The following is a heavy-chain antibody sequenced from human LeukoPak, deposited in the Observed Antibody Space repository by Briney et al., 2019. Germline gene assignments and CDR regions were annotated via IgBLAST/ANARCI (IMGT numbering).Heavy chain of an antibody. Sequence: PGGSLRLSCAASGFTFSSYWMHWVRQAPGKGLVWVSRINSDGSSTNYADSVKGRFTISRDNSNNTLFLQMNSLRAEDTAVYYCAKVGYFYGSGSYYLGWFDPWGQGTLVTVSS. CDR3: AKVGYFYGSGSYYLGWFDP. CDR1: GFTFSSYW. CDR2: INSDGSST. D-gene: IGHD3-10*01. J-gene: IGHJ5*02. V-gene: IGHV3-74*01.